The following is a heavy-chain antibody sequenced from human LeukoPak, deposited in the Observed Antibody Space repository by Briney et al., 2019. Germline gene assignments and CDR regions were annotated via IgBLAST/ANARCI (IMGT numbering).Heavy chain of an antibody. CDR2: ISNSGNTI. CDR1: GFAFSTYA. Sequence: GGSLRLSCAASGFAFSTYAMNWVRQAPGTGLEWLSYISNSGNTIFYADSVKGRFTISRDNSKNTLYLQMNSLRAGDTAVYYCAKGQLWFGENYFDYWGQGTLVTVSS. J-gene: IGHJ4*02. CDR3: AKGQLWFGENYFDY. D-gene: IGHD3-10*01. V-gene: IGHV3-23*01.